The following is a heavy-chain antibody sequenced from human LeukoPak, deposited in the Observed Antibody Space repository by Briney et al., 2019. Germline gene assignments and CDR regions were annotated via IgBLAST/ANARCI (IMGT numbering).Heavy chain of an antibody. CDR3: ATETENSNYDAFDI. V-gene: IGHV3-48*03. J-gene: IGHJ3*02. Sequence: GGSLRLSCAASGFTFSSFEMNWVRQAPGKGLEWVSYISGGGTTIFYADSVKGRFTISRDNAKNSLYLHMNSLSAEDTALYFCATETENSNYDAFDIWGQGTLVTVSS. CDR2: ISGGGTTI. D-gene: IGHD4-11*01. CDR1: GFTFSSFE.